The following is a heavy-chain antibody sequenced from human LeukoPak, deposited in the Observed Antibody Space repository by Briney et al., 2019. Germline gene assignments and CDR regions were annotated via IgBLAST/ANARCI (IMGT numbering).Heavy chain of an antibody. D-gene: IGHD3-22*01. CDR3: ARDRGYYFDY. V-gene: IGHV3-48*02. CDR1: GFAFNTYS. Sequence: GGSLRLSCATSGFAFNTYSMNWVRQAPGKGLEWVSFISSSSTTIYYAASVKGRFTISRDNAKNSLYLQMNSLRDEDTAVYYCARDRGYYFDYWGQGTLVTVSS. CDR2: ISSSSTTI. J-gene: IGHJ4*02.